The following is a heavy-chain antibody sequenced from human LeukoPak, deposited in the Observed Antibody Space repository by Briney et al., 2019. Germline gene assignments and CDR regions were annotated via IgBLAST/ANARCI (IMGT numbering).Heavy chain of an antibody. V-gene: IGHV3-7*01. Sequence: GGSLRLSCATSGFSFNNDWMDWVRQAPGKGLEWVANINQDGSEKNCLDSVKGRFTISRDNAQNSLYLQMNSLRDEDTAVYYCARDIGYGANDAFDIWGQGTMVTVSS. CDR2: INQDGSEK. J-gene: IGHJ3*02. D-gene: IGHD4-17*01. CDR3: ARDIGYGANDAFDI. CDR1: GFSFNNDW.